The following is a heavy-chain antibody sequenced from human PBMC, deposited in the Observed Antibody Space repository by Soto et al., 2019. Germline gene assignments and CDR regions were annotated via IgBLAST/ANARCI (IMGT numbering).Heavy chain of an antibody. Sequence: GGSLRLSCAASGFTFSSYGMHWVRQAPGKGLEWVAVIWYDGSNKYYADSVKGRFTISRDNSKNTLYLQMNSMRAEDTAVYYCARDGQPHYYYDSSGYKYYFDYWGQGTLVTVSS. D-gene: IGHD3-22*01. J-gene: IGHJ4*02. CDR3: ARDGQPHYYYDSSGYKYYFDY. CDR1: GFTFSSYG. V-gene: IGHV3-33*01. CDR2: IWYDGSNK.